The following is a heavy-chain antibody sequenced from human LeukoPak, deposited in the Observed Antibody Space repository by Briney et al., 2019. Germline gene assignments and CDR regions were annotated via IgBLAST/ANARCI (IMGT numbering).Heavy chain of an antibody. Sequence: SVKVSCKASGGTFSSYATSWVRQAPGQGLEWMGGIIPIFGTANYAQKFQGRVTIAADESTSTAYMELSSLRSEDTAVYYCARGGEQQLANWFDPWGQGTLVTVSS. CDR1: GGTFSSYA. V-gene: IGHV1-69*13. J-gene: IGHJ5*02. D-gene: IGHD6-13*01. CDR3: ARGGEQQLANWFDP. CDR2: IIPIFGTA.